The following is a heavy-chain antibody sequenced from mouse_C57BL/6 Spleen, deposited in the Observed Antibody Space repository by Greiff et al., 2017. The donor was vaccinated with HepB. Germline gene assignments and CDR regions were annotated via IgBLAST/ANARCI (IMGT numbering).Heavy chain of an antibody. CDR2: IYPGSGNT. CDR3: ARWDDGYYDYAMDY. CDR1: GYTFTDYY. Sequence: QVQLQQSGAELVRPGASVKLSCKASGYTFTDYYINWVKQRPGQGLEWIARIYPGSGNTYYNEKFKGKATLTAEKSSSTAYMQLSSLTSEDSAVYFCARWDDGYYDYAMDYWGQGTSVTVSS. D-gene: IGHD2-3*01. J-gene: IGHJ4*01. V-gene: IGHV1-76*01.